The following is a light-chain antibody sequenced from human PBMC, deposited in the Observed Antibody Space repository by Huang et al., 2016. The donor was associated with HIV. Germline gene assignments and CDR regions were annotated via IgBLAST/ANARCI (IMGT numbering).Light chain of an antibody. J-gene: IGKJ4*01. V-gene: IGKV3-15*01. Sequence: EIVMTQSPDTLSVSPGGRATLSCRASQSVRDKLAWYQQKPGQAPRLLLQATSTRAGGVPARCGGRGSGTEFTLSSSRLQSEDCGVYYWQQNESWPPLTFGGGTKVEIK. CDR3: QQNESWPPLT. CDR1: QSVRDK. CDR2: ATS.